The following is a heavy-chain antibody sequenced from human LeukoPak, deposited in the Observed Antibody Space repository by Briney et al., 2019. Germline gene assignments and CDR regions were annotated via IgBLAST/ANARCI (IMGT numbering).Heavy chain of an antibody. CDR3: ARYVRVDIVVVPAAQGAFDI. Sequence: SETLSLTCAVYGGSFSGYYWSWIRQPPGKGLEWIGEINHSGSTNYNPSLKSRVTISVDTSKNQFSLKLSSVTAADTAVYYCARYVRVDIVVVPAAQGAFDIWGQGTMVTVSS. CDR1: GGSFSGYY. V-gene: IGHV4-34*01. D-gene: IGHD2-2*03. J-gene: IGHJ3*02. CDR2: INHSGST.